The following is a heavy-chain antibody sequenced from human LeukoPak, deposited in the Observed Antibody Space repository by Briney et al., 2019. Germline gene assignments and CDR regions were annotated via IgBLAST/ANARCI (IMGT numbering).Heavy chain of an antibody. CDR3: ARLQGRGDNYLDY. D-gene: IGHD7-27*01. V-gene: IGHV4-59*08. CDR2: VSYSGSS. Sequence: SETLSLTCTVSGGSISNYYWSCTRQPPGKRLEWIGYVSYSGSSSSNPSLESRVTISVDMSKNQFSLRLSSVTATDTTMYYCARLQGRGDNYLDYWGQGTLVTVSS. J-gene: IGHJ4*02. CDR1: GGSISNYY.